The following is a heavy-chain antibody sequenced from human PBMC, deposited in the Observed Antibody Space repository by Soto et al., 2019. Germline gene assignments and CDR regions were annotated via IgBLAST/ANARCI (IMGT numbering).Heavy chain of an antibody. D-gene: IGHD3-22*01. V-gene: IGHV1-46*01. Sequence: ASVKVSCKASGYTFTSYYMHWVRQAPGQGLEWMGIINPSGGSTSYAQKFQGRVTMTRDTSTSTAYMELRSLRSDDTAVYYCTTDKYEYHSSIYFPSFDYWGQGILVNVSS. CDR2: INPSGGST. J-gene: IGHJ4*02. CDR3: TTDKYEYHSSIYFPSFDY. CDR1: GYTFTSYY.